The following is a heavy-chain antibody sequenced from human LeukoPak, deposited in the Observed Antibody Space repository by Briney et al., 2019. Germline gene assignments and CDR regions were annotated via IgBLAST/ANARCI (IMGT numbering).Heavy chain of an antibody. CDR3: ARGEGSGTYDYVDY. CDR2: ISGYDGET. D-gene: IGHD1-26*01. CDR1: GYTFSRNG. J-gene: IGHJ4*02. V-gene: IGHV1-18*01. Sequence: ASVKVSCKASGYTFSRNGFSWVRQDPGQGLEWMGWISGYDGETKYAQNFQGRVTVTTDASTSTAYMELRSLRFDDTAVYYCARGEGSGTYDYVDYWGQGTLVTVSS.